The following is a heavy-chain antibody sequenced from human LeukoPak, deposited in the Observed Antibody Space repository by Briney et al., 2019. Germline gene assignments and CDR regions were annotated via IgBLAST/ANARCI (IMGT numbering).Heavy chain of an antibody. CDR3: ARTKRYCSGGSCSLNWFDP. J-gene: IGHJ5*02. V-gene: IGHV4-59*08. CDR2: IYYSGST. D-gene: IGHD2-15*01. CDR1: GGSISSYY. Sequence: PSETLSLTCTVSGGSISSYYWSWIRQPPGKGLEWIGYIYYSGSTNYNPSLKSRVTISVDTSKNQFSLKLSSVTAADTAVYYCARTKRYCSGGSCSLNWFDPWGQGTLVTVSS.